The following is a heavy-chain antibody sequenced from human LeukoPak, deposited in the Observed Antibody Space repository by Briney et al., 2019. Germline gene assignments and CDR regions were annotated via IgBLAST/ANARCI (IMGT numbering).Heavy chain of an antibody. D-gene: IGHD3-22*01. V-gene: IGHV4-4*07. J-gene: IGHJ4*02. CDR2: IYTSGST. CDR1: GGSISRYY. Sequence: SETLSLICTVSGGSISRYYWSWLRQPAGKGLEWIGRIYTSGSTNYNPSLKSRVTMSVDTSKNQFSLKLSSVTAANTAVYYCATYTSDRASFDYWGQGTLVTVSS. CDR3: ATYTSDRASFDY.